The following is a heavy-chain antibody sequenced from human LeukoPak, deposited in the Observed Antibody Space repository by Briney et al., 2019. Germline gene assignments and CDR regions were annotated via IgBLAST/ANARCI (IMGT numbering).Heavy chain of an antibody. J-gene: IGHJ6*03. Sequence: ASVKVSCKASGGTFSSYAISWVRQAPGQGLEWMGRIIPILGIANYAQKFQGRVTITADKSTSTAYMELRSLRSDDTAVYYCARIRFLEWLAYYMDVWGKGTTVTVSS. V-gene: IGHV1-69*04. D-gene: IGHD3-3*01. CDR3: ARIRFLEWLAYYMDV. CDR1: GGTFSSYA. CDR2: IIPILGIA.